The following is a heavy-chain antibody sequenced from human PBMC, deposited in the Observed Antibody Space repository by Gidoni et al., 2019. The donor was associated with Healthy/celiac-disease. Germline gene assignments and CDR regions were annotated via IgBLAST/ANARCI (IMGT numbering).Heavy chain of an antibody. CDR2: IKSKTDGGTT. V-gene: IGHV3-15*01. Sequence: EVQLVESGGGLVKPGGSIRLSCAASGFTFSNAWMSWVRQAPGKGLEWVGRIKSKTDGGTTDYAAPVKGRFTISRDDSKNTLYLQMNSLKTEDTAVYYCTTRGADDYVIRYWGQGTLVTVSS. CDR1: GFTFSNAW. CDR3: TTRGADDYVIRY. J-gene: IGHJ4*02. D-gene: IGHD4-17*01.